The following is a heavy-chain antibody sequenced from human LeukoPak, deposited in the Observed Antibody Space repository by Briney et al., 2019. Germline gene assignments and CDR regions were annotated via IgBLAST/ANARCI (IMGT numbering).Heavy chain of an antibody. CDR1: GFTFSSYV. D-gene: IGHD3-22*01. J-gene: IGHJ4*02. Sequence: PGRSLRLSCAASGFTFSSYVMHWVRQAPGKGLEWVAVIWDDGSNKYYADSVKGRFTISRDNSKNTLYLQMNSLRAEDTAVYYCARGRGYDSGTYNYAFSDYWGQGTLVTVSS. CDR2: IWDDGSNK. CDR3: ARGRGYDSGTYNYAFSDY. V-gene: IGHV3-33*08.